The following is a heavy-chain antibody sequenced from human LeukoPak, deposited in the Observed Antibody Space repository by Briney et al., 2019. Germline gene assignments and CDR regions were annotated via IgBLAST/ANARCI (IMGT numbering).Heavy chain of an antibody. J-gene: IGHJ5*02. CDR3: ARDVAAAGTHWFDP. D-gene: IGHD6-13*01. Sequence: ASETLSLTCTVSGGSISSSSYYWGWIRQPPGKGLEWIGSIYYSGSTYYNPSLKSRITISVDTSKNQFSLKLSSVTAADTAVYYCARDVAAAGTHWFDPWGQGTLVTVSS. CDR1: GGSISSSSYY. V-gene: IGHV4-39*07. CDR2: IYYSGST.